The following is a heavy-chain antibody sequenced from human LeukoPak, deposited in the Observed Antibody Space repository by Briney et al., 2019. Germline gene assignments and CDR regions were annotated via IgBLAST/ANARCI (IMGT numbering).Heavy chain of an antibody. D-gene: IGHD4-11*01. CDR2: INHSGST. Sequence: SETLSLTCAVYGGSFSGYYWSWIRQPPGKGLEWIGEINHSGSTNYNPSLKSRVTISVDTSKNQFSLKLSSVTAADTAVYYCAKAQSNYVPYYYYMDVWGKGTTVTVSS. CDR3: AKAQSNYVPYYYYMDV. CDR1: GGSFSGYY. V-gene: IGHV4-34*01. J-gene: IGHJ6*03.